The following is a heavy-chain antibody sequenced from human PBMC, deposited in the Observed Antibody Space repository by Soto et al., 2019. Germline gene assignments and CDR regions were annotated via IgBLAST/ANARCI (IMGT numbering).Heavy chain of an antibody. CDR2: ISYDGSNK. V-gene: IGHV3-30-3*01. Sequence: QVQLVESGGGVVQPGRSLRLSCAASGFTFSSYAMHWVRQAPGKGLEWVAVISYDGSNKYYADSVKGRFTISRDNSKNTLYLQMNSLRAEDTAVYYCARDLTNGGSSWYAGFSYYYYGMDVWGQGTTVTVSS. CDR1: GFTFSSYA. D-gene: IGHD6-13*01. J-gene: IGHJ6*02. CDR3: ARDLTNGGSSWYAGFSYYYYGMDV.